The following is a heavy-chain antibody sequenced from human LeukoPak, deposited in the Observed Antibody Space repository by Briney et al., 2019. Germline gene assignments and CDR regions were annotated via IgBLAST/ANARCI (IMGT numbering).Heavy chain of an antibody. J-gene: IGHJ3*02. CDR3: ARTAPATTDDAFDI. Sequence: SETLSLTCTVSGGSIYISNYFWAWIRQPPGKGLEWIGTISYSASTYYNPSLKSRVTISADTSKTQFSLKLSSVTAADTAVYYCARTAPATTDDAFDIWGQGTMVTVSS. V-gene: IGHV4-39*07. D-gene: IGHD4-17*01. CDR1: GGSIYISNYF. CDR2: ISYSAST.